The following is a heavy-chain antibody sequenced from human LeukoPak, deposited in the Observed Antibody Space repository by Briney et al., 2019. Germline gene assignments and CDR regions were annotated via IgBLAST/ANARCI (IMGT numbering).Heavy chain of an antibody. J-gene: IGHJ6*02. CDR2: ISGSGGST. CDR3: AKDLFADGYNIADV. D-gene: IGHD5-24*01. CDR1: GFTFSSYA. V-gene: IGHV3-23*01. Sequence: PGGSLRLSCAASGFTFSSYAMTWVRQAPGKGLDWVSVISGSGGSTYYADSVKGRFSISRDNSKNTLYLQMNSLRAGDTAIYYCAKDLFADGYNIADVWGQGTTVTVSS.